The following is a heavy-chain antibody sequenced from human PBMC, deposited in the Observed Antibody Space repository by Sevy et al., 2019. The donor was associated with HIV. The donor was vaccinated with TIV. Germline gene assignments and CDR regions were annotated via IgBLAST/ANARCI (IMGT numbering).Heavy chain of an antibody. Sequence: GGSLRLSCAASGFTLSNAWMSWVRQAPGKGLEWVGRIKSKTDGGTTDNAAPVKGRFTISRDDSKNTLYLQMNSLKTVDTAIYYCTTDSQKQGVSALLDYWGQGTLVTVSS. J-gene: IGHJ4*02. D-gene: IGHD3-16*01. V-gene: IGHV3-15*01. CDR2: IKSKTDGGTT. CDR3: TTDSQKQGVSALLDY. CDR1: GFTLSNAW.